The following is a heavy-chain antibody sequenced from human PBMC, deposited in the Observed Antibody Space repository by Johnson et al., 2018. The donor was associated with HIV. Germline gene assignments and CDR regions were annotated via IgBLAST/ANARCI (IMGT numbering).Heavy chain of an antibody. CDR1: GFTFSSYG. CDR3: ARDWSVVADTFGAFDI. J-gene: IGHJ3*02. Sequence: QMLLVESGGGVVQPGRSLRLSCAASGFTFSSYGMHWVRQAPGKGLEWVAVIWYDGSNKYYADSVKGRFTISRDNSKNTLYLQMNSLRAEDTAVYYCARDWSVVADTFGAFDIWGQGTMVTVSS. D-gene: IGHD2-15*01. V-gene: IGHV3-33*01. CDR2: IWYDGSNK.